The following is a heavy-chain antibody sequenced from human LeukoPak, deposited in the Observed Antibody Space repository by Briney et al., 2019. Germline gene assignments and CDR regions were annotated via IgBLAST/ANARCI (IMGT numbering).Heavy chain of an antibody. V-gene: IGHV1-69*13. J-gene: IGHJ3*01. D-gene: IGHD3-22*01. CDR1: GYTFNNYY. CDR2: IIPMFDTA. Sequence: ASVKVSCKASGYTFNNYYIHWVRQAPGQGLEWMGGIIPMFDTANYAEKFQGRVTITADGSTSTAYMELSNLRSEDTAVYYCAREIPSGIYYDSGVCPVVKWGQGTMVTVSS. CDR3: AREIPSGIYYDSGVCPVVK.